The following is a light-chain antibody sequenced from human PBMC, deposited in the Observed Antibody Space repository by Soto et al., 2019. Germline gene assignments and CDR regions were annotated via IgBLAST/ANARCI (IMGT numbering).Light chain of an antibody. CDR1: QSVSSY. CDR3: QQRSHWLFT. V-gene: IGKV3-11*01. CDR2: DAS. Sequence: EIVLTQSPATLSLSPGERATLSCRASQSVSSYLAWYQHKPGQAPRLLISDASNRATGIPARFSGSGSGTDFTLTISSLGPEDFAVYYCQQRSHWLFTFGPGTKVDI. J-gene: IGKJ3*01.